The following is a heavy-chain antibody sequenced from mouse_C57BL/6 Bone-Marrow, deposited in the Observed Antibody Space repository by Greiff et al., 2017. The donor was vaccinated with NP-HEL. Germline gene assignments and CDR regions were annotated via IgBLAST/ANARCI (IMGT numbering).Heavy chain of an antibody. D-gene: IGHD2-5*01. CDR1: VFTFSSYA. CDR3: TRYYSNGYYFDY. Sequence: EVKLVESGEGLVKPGGSLKLSCAASVFTFSSYAMSWVRQTPEKRLEWVAYISSGGDYIYYADTVKGRFTISRDNARNTLYLQMSSLKSEDTAMYYCTRYYSNGYYFDYWGEGTTLTVSS. CDR2: ISSGGDYI. V-gene: IGHV5-9-1*02. J-gene: IGHJ2*01.